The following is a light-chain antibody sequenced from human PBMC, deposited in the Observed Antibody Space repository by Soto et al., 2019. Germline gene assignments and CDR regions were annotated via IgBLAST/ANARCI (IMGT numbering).Light chain of an antibody. CDR3: RSYTSRSTVV. J-gene: IGLJ2*01. CDR2: DVS. V-gene: IGLV2-14*03. CDR1: SSDVGGYNY. Sequence: QSVLTQPASVSGSPGQSITISCTGTSSDVGGYNYVSWYQQHPGKAPKLMIYDVSNRPSGVSNRFSGSKSGNTASLTISGLQAEDEADYYCRSYTSRSTVVFGGGTKLTVL.